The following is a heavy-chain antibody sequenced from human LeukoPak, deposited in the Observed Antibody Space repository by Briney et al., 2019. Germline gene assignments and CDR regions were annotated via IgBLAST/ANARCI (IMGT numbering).Heavy chain of an antibody. Sequence: ASETLSLTCTVSGGSVSSGSYYWSWIRQPPGKGLEWIGYIYYSGSTNYNPSLKSRVTISVDTSKNQFSLKLSSVTAADTAVYYCARGSGWSFDYWGQGTLVTASS. CDR3: ARGSGWSFDY. V-gene: IGHV4-61*01. CDR1: GGSVSSGSYY. D-gene: IGHD6-13*01. CDR2: IYYSGST. J-gene: IGHJ4*02.